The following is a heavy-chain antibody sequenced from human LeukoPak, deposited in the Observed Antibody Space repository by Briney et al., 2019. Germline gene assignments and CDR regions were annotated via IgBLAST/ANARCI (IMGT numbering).Heavy chain of an antibody. CDR2: IKKTGSET. CDR3: AREDGYCSGGDCYSYFDS. D-gene: IGHD2-15*01. J-gene: IGHJ4*02. V-gene: IGHV3-7*01. Sequence: GGSLRLSCAASGFTFSHYWMSWVRQAPGKGLEWVAYIKKTGSETYYVDSVKGRFTITRVNTRNSLFLQMYNLRVEDTAVYFCAREDGYCSGGDCYSYFDSWGQGTLVTVSS. CDR1: GFTFSHYW.